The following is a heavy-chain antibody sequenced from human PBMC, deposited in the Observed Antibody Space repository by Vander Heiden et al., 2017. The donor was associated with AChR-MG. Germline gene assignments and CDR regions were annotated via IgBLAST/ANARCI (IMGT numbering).Heavy chain of an antibody. CDR3: ARLPRYCSGGSCYSASGYYYGMDV. J-gene: IGHJ6*02. CDR1: GYTFTSYY. D-gene: IGHD2-15*01. CDR2: INPSGGST. Sequence: QVHLVQSGAEVKKPGASVKVSCTASGYTFTSYYMHWVRQATGQGLEWMGIINPSGGSTSYAQKFQGRVTMTRDTSTSTVYMELSSLRSEDTAVYYCARLPRYCSGGSCYSASGYYYGMDVWGQGTTVTVSS. V-gene: IGHV1-46*03.